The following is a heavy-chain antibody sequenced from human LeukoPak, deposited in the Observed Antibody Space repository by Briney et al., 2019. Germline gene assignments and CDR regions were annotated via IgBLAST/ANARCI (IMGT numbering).Heavy chain of an antibody. CDR2: IKGDGGQK. Sequence: GGSLRLSCAASGFSFSDHWLDWVRQAPGKGLEWVAHIKGDGGQKYYVDSVKGRFTISRDNAKTSLYLQMDSLRAEDTAVYYCARNRGWLQFDYWGQGTLVTVSS. V-gene: IGHV3-7*03. CDR1: GFSFSDHW. D-gene: IGHD5-12*01. J-gene: IGHJ4*02. CDR3: ARNRGWLQFDY.